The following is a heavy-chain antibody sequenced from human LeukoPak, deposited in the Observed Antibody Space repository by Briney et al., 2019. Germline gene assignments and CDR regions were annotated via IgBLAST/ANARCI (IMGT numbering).Heavy chain of an antibody. CDR2: INHSGST. J-gene: IGHJ4*02. D-gene: IGHD2-2*01. V-gene: IGHV4-34*01. CDR3: ARGRSGGVAPAATPYDY. CDR1: GGSFSGYY. Sequence: SETLSLTCAVYGGSFSGYYWSWIRQPPGKGLEWIGEINHSGSTNYNPSLKSRVTISVDTSKNQFSLKLSSVTAADTAVYYCARGRSGGVAPAATPYDYWGQGTLVTVSS.